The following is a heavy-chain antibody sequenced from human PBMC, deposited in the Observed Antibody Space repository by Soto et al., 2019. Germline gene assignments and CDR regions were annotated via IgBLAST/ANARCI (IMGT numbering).Heavy chain of an antibody. J-gene: IGHJ4*02. CDR1: GGSISSGGYS. CDR2: NYHSGST. D-gene: IGHD2-15*01. V-gene: IGHV4-30-2*01. CDR3: ARGQVVAAQH. Sequence: QLQLQESGSGLVKPSQTLSLTCAVSGGSISSGGYSWSWIRQPPGKGLEWMGYNYHSGSTYYNPSLQRRVTISVDRAKNQFSLKLSSVTAADTAVYYCARGQVVAAQHWGQGTLVTVSS.